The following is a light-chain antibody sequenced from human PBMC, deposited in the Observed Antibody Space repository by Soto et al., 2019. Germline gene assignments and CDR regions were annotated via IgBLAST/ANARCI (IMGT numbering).Light chain of an antibody. CDR2: EVT. Sequence: QSALTQPPSVSWSPGQSVTISCTGTSSDVGKYDRVSWYQQPPGTAPKLIIYEVTNRPSGVPARFSGSKSGNTASLTISGLQAEDEADYYCSSYTSTSRYGFGAGTKVTVL. CDR1: SSDVGKYDR. J-gene: IGLJ1*01. CDR3: SSYTSTSRYG. V-gene: IGLV2-18*02.